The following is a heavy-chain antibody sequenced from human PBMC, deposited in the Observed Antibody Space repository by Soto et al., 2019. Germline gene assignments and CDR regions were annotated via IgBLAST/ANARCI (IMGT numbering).Heavy chain of an antibody. CDR2: ISYDGSNK. CDR1: GFTFSSYA. CDR3: ARDWSDLVLMVGKPYGMDV. J-gene: IGHJ6*02. Sequence: GGSLRLSCAASGFTFSSYAMHWVRQAPGKGLEWVAVISYDGSNKYYADSVKGRFTISRDNSKNTLYLQMNSLRAEDTAVYYCARDWSDLVLMVGKPYGMDVWGQGTKVTVYS. V-gene: IGHV3-30-3*01. D-gene: IGHD2-8*01.